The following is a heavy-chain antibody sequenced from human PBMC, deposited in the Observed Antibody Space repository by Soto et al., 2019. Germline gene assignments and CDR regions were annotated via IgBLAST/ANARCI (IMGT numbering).Heavy chain of an antibody. CDR3: ARQGYHDLWSGYPAPDYGMDV. CDR2: IYPGDSHT. Sequence: PGESLKISFKGSGYIFTNYWIGWVRQMPGKGLEWMGIIYPGDSHTRYSPSFQGQVTISVDTSMSSAYLQWSSLKASDTAKYYCARQGYHDLWSGYPAPDYGMDVWGQGITVTVSS. J-gene: IGHJ6*02. D-gene: IGHD3-3*01. CDR1: GYIFTNYW. V-gene: IGHV5-51*01.